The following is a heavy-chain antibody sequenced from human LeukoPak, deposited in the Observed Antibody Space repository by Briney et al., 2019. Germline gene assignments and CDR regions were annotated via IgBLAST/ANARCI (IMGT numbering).Heavy chain of an antibody. CDR1: GFTFSSYA. J-gene: IGHJ4*02. D-gene: IGHD1-26*01. CDR3: AKDKEWELLFDY. V-gene: IGHV3-23*01. CDR2: ISGGGGTT. Sequence: GGSLRLSCAGSGFTFSSYAMSWVRQAPGKGLEWVSAISGGGGTTYYADSVKGRFTISRDNSKNTLYLLMNSLRAEDTAVYYCAKDKEWELLFDYWGQGTLVTVSS.